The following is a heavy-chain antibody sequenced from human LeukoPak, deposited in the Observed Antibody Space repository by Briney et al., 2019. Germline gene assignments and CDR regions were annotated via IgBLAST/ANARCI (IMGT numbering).Heavy chain of an antibody. V-gene: IGHV1-8*02. J-gene: IGHJ4*02. Sequence: ASVKVSCKASGYTFTSYDINWVRQATGQGLEWMGWMNPNSGNTGYAQKFQGRVTMTEDTSTDTAYMELSSLRSEDTAVYYCATMVVAATYFDYWGQGTLVTVSS. D-gene: IGHD2-15*01. CDR2: MNPNSGNT. CDR1: GYTFTSYD. CDR3: ATMVVAATYFDY.